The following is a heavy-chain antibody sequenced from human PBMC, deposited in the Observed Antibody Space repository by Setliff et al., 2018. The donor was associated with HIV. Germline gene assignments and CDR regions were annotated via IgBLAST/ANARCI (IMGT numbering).Heavy chain of an antibody. J-gene: IGHJ6*03. Sequence: ASVKVSCKASGYTFINYHITWVRQAPGQGLEWVGSISASSVNTNYTQGRVTMTTDISTSTAYMELRSLRSDDSAVYFCARVPVSSYYYYMDVWGKGTTVTVTS. CDR1: GYTFINYH. V-gene: IGHV1-18*01. CDR3: ARVPVSSYYYYMDV. CDR2: ISASSVNT. D-gene: IGHD6-13*01.